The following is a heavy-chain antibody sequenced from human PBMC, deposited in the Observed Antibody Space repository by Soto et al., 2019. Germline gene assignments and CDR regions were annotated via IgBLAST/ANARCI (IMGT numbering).Heavy chain of an antibody. V-gene: IGHV3-64*01. Sequence: EVQLVESGGGLVQPGGSLRLSCAASGFTFSSYAMHWVRQAPGQGLEYVSAISSNGGSTYYANSVKGRFTISRDNSKNTLYLQMGSLRAEDMAVYYCARDRGYCSGGSCRPDAFDIWGQGTMVTVSS. D-gene: IGHD2-15*01. CDR2: ISSNGGST. CDR3: ARDRGYCSGGSCRPDAFDI. CDR1: GFTFSSYA. J-gene: IGHJ3*02.